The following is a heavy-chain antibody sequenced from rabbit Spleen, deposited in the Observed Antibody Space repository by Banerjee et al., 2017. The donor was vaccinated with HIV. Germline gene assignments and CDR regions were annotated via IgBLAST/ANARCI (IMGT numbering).Heavy chain of an antibody. CDR1: GFSFSDRDV. D-gene: IGHD4-2*01. CDR3: ARDAAGREDFNL. Sequence: QEQLVESGGGLVKPEGSLTLTCKASGFSFSDRDVMCWVRQAPGKGLQWIACINVYTGKPVYATWAKGRFTISRTSSTTVTLQMASLTAADTAAYFCARDAAGREDFNLWGPGTLVTVS. V-gene: IGHV1S45*01. J-gene: IGHJ4*01. CDR2: INVYTGKP.